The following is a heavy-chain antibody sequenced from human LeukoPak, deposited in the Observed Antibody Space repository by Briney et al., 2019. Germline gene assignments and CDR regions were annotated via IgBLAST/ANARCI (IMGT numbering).Heavy chain of an antibody. CDR3: ARHGDCSSTSCYDSNWFDP. CDR1: GFTFSDYY. J-gene: IGHJ5*02. D-gene: IGHD2-2*01. Sequence: PGGSLRLSCAASGFTFSDYYMSWIRQPPGKGLEWSGYIYYSGSTNYNPSLKNRLTISVDTSKNQFSLKLSSVTAADTAVYYCARHGDCSSTSCYDSNWFDPWGQGTLVTVSS. V-gene: IGHV4-59*01. CDR2: IYYSGST.